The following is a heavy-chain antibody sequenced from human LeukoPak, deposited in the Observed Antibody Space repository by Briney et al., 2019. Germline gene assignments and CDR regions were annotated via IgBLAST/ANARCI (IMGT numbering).Heavy chain of an antibody. V-gene: IGHV1-69*13. D-gene: IGHD3-3*01. Sequence: VASVKVSCKASGGTFSSYAISWVRQAPGQGLEWMGGIIPIFGTANYAQKFQGRVTITADESTSTAYMELSSLRSEDTAVYYCARDLAHYDFWSLAFDIWGQGTMVTVSS. CDR2: IIPIFGTA. CDR1: GGTFSSYA. J-gene: IGHJ3*02. CDR3: ARDLAHYDFWSLAFDI.